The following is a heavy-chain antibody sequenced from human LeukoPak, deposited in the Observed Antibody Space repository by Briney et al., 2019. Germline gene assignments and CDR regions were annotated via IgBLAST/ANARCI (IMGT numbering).Heavy chain of an antibody. CDR2: IKSDGST. V-gene: IGHV3-74*01. D-gene: IGHD3-22*01. Sequence: GGSLRLSCAASGFTFSSYWMHWVRQAPGKGLVWVSRIKSDGSTNYADSVKGRFTISRDNAKSTLSLQMNSLRAEDTGVYYCARAPSEIGGYYPEYFRHWGQGTLVTVSS. J-gene: IGHJ1*01. CDR3: ARAPSEIGGYYPEYFRH. CDR1: GFTFSSYW.